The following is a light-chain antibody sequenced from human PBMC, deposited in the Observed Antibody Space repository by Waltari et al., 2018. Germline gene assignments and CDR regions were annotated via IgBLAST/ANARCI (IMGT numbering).Light chain of an antibody. CDR3: QQAYSFPLT. Sequence: DIQMTQSPPSLSAPVGDSATITCRASQVISSCLAWYQQTPGKAPALLIYAASSFQSGVPSRFSGSGSGTDFTLTISSLQPEDFATYYCQQAYSFPLTFGGGTKVEIK. V-gene: IGKV1-12*01. CDR2: AAS. CDR1: QVISSC. J-gene: IGKJ4*01.